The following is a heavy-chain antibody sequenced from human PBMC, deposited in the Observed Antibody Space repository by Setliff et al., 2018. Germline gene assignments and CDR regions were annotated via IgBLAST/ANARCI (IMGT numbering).Heavy chain of an antibody. CDR2: IYHSGST. Sequence: SETLSLTCAIYGQSFSDYYWSWVRQPPGKGLEWIGEIYHSGSTNYNPSLKSRVTISVDTSKNQFSLKLSSVTAADTAVYYCARDLDLNYDFWSGYYYGNAFDIWGQGTMVTVSS. D-gene: IGHD3-3*01. CDR1: GQSFSDYY. V-gene: IGHV4-34*01. J-gene: IGHJ3*02. CDR3: ARDLDLNYDFWSGYYYGNAFDI.